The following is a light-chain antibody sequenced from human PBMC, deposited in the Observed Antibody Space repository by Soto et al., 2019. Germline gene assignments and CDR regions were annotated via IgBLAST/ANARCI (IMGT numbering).Light chain of an antibody. CDR1: SSDVGGYNY. CDR3: SSYKNTITVI. V-gene: IGLV2-14*03. Sequence: QSALTQPASVSGSPGQSITISCTGTSSDVGGYNYVSWYQQHPGKAPKLMIYDVSNRPSGVSNRFSGSKSGNTASLTISGLQAEDEADYYCSSYKNTITVIFGGGTQLTVL. J-gene: IGLJ2*01. CDR2: DVS.